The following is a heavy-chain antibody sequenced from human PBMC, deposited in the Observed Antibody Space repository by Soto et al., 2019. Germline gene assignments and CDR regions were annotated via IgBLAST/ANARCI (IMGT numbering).Heavy chain of an antibody. CDR3: ARGGQHFWSGPFEY. CDR1: DVSISTYF. J-gene: IGHJ4*02. Sequence: SETLSLTCTFSDVSISTYFCNCIRHPAGKGLEWIGRIDNSGNTNYNPSLKSRVTMSADTSRNQFSLKLNSVTAADTAVYYCARGGQHFWSGPFEYWGQGALVTVSS. CDR2: IDNSGNT. D-gene: IGHD3-3*02. V-gene: IGHV4-4*07.